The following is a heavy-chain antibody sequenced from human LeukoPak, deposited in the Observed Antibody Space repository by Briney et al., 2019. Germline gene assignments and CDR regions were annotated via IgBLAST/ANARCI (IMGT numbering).Heavy chain of an antibody. J-gene: IGHJ4*02. D-gene: IGHD3-22*01. CDR2: ISSSSSYI. CDR3: TTGLYYYDSSGYYY. CDR1: GFTFSSYS. V-gene: IGHV3-21*03. Sequence: GGSLRLSCAASGFTFSSYSMNWVRQAPGKGLEWVSSISSSSSYIYYADSVKGRFTISRDNAKNSLYLQMNSLKTGDTAVYYCTTGLYYYDSSGYYYWGQGTLVTVSS.